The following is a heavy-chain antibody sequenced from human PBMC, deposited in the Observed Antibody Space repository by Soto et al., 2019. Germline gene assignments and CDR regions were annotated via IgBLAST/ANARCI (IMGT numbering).Heavy chain of an antibody. Sequence: SETLSLTCTVSGGSISSSSYYWGWIRQPPGKGLEWIGSIYYSGSTYYNPSLKSRVTISVDTSKNQFSLKLSSVTAADTAVYYCARRYYYYGMDVWGQGTTVTVSS. CDR2: IYYSGST. CDR1: GGSISSSSYY. CDR3: ARRYYYYGMDV. V-gene: IGHV4-39*01. J-gene: IGHJ6*02.